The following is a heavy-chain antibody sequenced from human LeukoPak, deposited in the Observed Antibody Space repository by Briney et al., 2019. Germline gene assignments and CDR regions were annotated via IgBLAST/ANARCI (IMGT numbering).Heavy chain of an antibody. V-gene: IGHV3-23*01. Sequence: GGSLRLSCAASGFTFSSYAMSWVRQAPGKGLEWVSAISGSGGSRYYADSVKGRFTISRDNSKNTLYLQMNSLRAEDTAVYYCAKDMIVVVMEYYFDYWGQGTLVTVSS. CDR2: ISGSGGSR. CDR3: AKDMIVVVMEYYFDY. CDR1: GFTFSSYA. J-gene: IGHJ4*02. D-gene: IGHD3-22*01.